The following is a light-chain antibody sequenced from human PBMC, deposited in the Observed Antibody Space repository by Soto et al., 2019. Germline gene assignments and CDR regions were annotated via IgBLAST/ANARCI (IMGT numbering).Light chain of an antibody. J-gene: IGLJ3*02. CDR2: EVN. V-gene: IGLV2-23*02. CDR3: CSYAGSSSYWV. CDR1: SSDVGSYNL. Sequence: QSALTQPASVSGSPRQSITISCSGTSSDVGSYNLVSWYQQDPGKAPKLIIFEVNKRPSGVSNRFSGSKSGNTASLTISGLQAEDEAEFYCCSYAGSSSYWVFGGGTKLTV.